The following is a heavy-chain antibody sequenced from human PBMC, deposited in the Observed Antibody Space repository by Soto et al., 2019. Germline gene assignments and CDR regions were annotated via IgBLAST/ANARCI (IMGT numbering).Heavy chain of an antibody. CDR1: GFTFSSYA. D-gene: IGHD4-17*01. V-gene: IGHV3-23*01. Sequence: EVQLLESGGGLVQPGGSLRLSCAASGFTFSSYAMSWVRQAPGKGLEWVSAISGSGGSTYYADSVKGRFTISRDNSKKTLYLQMNSLRAEDTAVYYCAKDGTVTSAFDYWGQGTLVNVSS. J-gene: IGHJ4*02. CDR2: ISGSGGST. CDR3: AKDGTVTSAFDY.